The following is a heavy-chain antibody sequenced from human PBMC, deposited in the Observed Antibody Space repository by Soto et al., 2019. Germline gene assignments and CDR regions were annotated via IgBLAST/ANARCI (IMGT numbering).Heavy chain of an antibody. CDR1: GGTFSSYT. CDR3: ARAGRFDY. Sequence: QVQLVQSGAEVKKPGSSVKASCKASGGTFSSYTISWVRQAPGQGLECMGRIIPILGIANYAQKFQGRVTITADKSTSTAYMELSSLRSEDTAVYYCARAGRFDYWGQGTLVTVSS. J-gene: IGHJ4*02. V-gene: IGHV1-69*02. CDR2: IIPILGIA.